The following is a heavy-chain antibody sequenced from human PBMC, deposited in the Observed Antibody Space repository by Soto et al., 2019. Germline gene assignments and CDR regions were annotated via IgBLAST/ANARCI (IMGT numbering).Heavy chain of an antibody. V-gene: IGHV3-30-3*01. Sequence: QEQLVESGGGVVQPGGSLRLSCAASGFTFSSYAMDWDRQAPGKGLEWVAVISYDGSNQYYADSVKGRFTISRDNSKNTLYLQMNSLRAEDTAIYFCARGTVTTSYSDYWGQGTLVTVSS. CDR2: ISYDGSNQ. CDR1: GFTFSSYA. D-gene: IGHD4-17*01. CDR3: ARGTVTTSYSDY. J-gene: IGHJ4*02.